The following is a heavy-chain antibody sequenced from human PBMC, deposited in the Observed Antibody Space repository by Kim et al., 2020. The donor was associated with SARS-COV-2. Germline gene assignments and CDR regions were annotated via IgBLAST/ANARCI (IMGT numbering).Heavy chain of an antibody. CDR3: ARDIRNYYDSSGSPGGFDY. V-gene: IGHV3-33*01. CDR2: IWYDGSNK. Sequence: GGSLRLSCAASGFTFSSYGMHWVRQAPGKGLEWVAVIWYDGSNKYYADSVKGRFTISRDNSKNTLYLQMNSLRAEDTAVYYCARDIRNYYDSSGSPGGFDYWGQGTLVTVSS. CDR1: GFTFSSYG. D-gene: IGHD3-22*01. J-gene: IGHJ4*02.